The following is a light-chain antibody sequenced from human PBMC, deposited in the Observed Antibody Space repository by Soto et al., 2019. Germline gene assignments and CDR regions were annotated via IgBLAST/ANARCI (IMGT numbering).Light chain of an antibody. CDR2: GNS. CDR3: LSYDSSLSAYVV. J-gene: IGLJ2*01. CDR1: SSNIGAGYD. V-gene: IGLV1-40*01. Sequence: QSALTQPPSVSGAPGQRVTISCTGSSSNIGAGYDVHWYQQLPGTAPKLLIYGNSNRPSGVPDRFSGSKSGTSASLAITGLQAEDEADYYCLSYDSSLSAYVVFGGGTKVTVL.